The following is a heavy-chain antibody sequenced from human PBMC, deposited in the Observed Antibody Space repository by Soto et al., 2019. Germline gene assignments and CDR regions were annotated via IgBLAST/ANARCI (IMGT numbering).Heavy chain of an antibody. CDR2: ISGSGGST. V-gene: IGHV3-23*01. Sequence: GGFLRLSCAASGFTFSTYGRSWVRQAPGKGLEWVSAISGSGGSTYYAAPVKGRFTISRDDSKNTLYLQMNSLKTEDTAVYYCTTDPVTMIVVVPSSGWGQGTLVTVSS. D-gene: IGHD3-22*01. CDR3: TTDPVTMIVVVPSSG. J-gene: IGHJ4*02. CDR1: GFTFSTYG.